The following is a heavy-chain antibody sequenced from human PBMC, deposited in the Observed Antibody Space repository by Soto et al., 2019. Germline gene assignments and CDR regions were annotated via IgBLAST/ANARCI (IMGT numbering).Heavy chain of an antibody. J-gene: IGHJ5*02. CDR1: GGTFNNNG. CDR3: AIDRMHFVRTGYSGRRLFDP. V-gene: IGHV1-69*13. D-gene: IGHD2-8*02. Sequence: SVKVSCKASGGTFNNNGVTWVRQAPGQGLEWMGGLIPIFGTPSYAQRFQGRVTIIADESTSTAYMELSSLTSEDTAVYYCAIDRMHFVRTGYSGRRLFDPCGQRTLVTVSS. CDR2: LIPIFGTP.